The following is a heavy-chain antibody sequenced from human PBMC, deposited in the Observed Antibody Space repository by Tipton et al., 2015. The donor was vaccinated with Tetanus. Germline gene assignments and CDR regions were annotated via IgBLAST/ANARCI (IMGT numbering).Heavy chain of an antibody. Sequence: TLSLTCAVYGGSFSAYYWSLIRQSPGKGLEWIGEINHSGSTTYSPSFKSRVTISVDTPKNQFSLKLTSLTVTDTAVYYCARGGSYSYGPRGFDLWGRGTLVTVSS. CDR2: INHSGST. J-gene: IGHJ2*01. D-gene: IGHD5-18*01. CDR3: ARGGSYSYGPRGFDL. CDR1: GGSFSAYY. V-gene: IGHV4-34*01.